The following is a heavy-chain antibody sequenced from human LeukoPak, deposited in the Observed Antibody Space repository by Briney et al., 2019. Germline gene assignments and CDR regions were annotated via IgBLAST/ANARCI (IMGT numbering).Heavy chain of an antibody. V-gene: IGHV1-2*02. CDR2: INPNSGGT. CDR3: ARDRSRYSSGWYVR. Sequence: ASVKVSCKASGYTFTSYAMNWVRQAPGQGLEWMGWINPNSGGTNYAQKFQGRVTMTRDTSISTAYMELSRLRSDDTAVYYCARDRSRYSSGWYVRWGQGTLVTVSS. D-gene: IGHD6-19*01. J-gene: IGHJ4*02. CDR1: GYTFTSYA.